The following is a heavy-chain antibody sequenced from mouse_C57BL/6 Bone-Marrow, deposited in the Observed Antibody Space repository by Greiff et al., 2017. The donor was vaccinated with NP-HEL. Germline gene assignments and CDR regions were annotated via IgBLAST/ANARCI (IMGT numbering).Heavy chain of an antibody. J-gene: IGHJ2*01. Sequence: EVKLVESGAELVRPGASVKLSCTASGFNIKDDYMHWVKQRPEQGLEWIGWIDPENGDTEYASKFQGKATITADTSSNTAYLQLSSLTSEDTAVYYCTTSLYDGYFSYYFDYWGQGTTLTVSS. CDR3: TTSLYDGYFSYYFDY. CDR1: GFNIKDDY. D-gene: IGHD2-3*01. CDR2: IDPENGDT. V-gene: IGHV14-4*01.